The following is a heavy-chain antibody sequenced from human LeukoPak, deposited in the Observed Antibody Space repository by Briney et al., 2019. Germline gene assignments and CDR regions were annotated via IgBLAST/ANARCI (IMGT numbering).Heavy chain of an antibody. D-gene: IGHD6-13*01. CDR1: GFTFSSYA. V-gene: IGHV3-30-3*01. Sequence: GGSLRLSCAASGFTFSSYAMHWVRQAPGKGLEWVAVISYDGSNKYYADSVKGRFTISRDNSKNTLYLQMNSLRAEDTAVYYCAKDYSSSYDYWGQGTLVTVSS. CDR2: ISYDGSNK. CDR3: AKDYSSSYDY. J-gene: IGHJ4*02.